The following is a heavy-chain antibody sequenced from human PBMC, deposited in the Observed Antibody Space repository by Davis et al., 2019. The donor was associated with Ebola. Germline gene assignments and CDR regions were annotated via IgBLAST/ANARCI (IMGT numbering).Heavy chain of an antibody. V-gene: IGHV1-69*04. Sequence: AASVKVSCKASGGTFSSYAISWVRQAPGQGLEWMGRIIPILGIANYAQKFQGRVTITADKSTSTAYMELSSLRSEDTAVYYCARGVDWNYGYHYGMDVWGQGTTVTVSS. CDR2: IIPILGIA. CDR3: ARGVDWNYGYHYGMDV. D-gene: IGHD1-7*01. CDR1: GGTFSSYA. J-gene: IGHJ6*02.